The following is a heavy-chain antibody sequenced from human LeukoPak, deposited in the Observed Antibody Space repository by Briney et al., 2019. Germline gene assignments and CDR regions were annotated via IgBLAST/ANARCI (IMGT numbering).Heavy chain of an antibody. CDR2: IRYDGSNK. V-gene: IGHV3-30*02. Sequence: GGSLRLSCAASGFTFSSYGMHWVRQAPGKGLEWVAFIRYDGSNKYYADSVKGRFTISRDNSKNTLYLQMNSLRAEDTAVYYCAKVKGPSRYSSGWSQYYFDYWGQGTLVTVSS. J-gene: IGHJ4*02. CDR3: AKVKGPSRYSSGWSQYYFDY. CDR1: GFTFSSYG. D-gene: IGHD6-19*01.